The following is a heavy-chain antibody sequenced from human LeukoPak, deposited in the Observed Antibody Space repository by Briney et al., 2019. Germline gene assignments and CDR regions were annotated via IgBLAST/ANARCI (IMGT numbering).Heavy chain of an antibody. J-gene: IGHJ3*02. CDR2: IYHRGGT. Sequence: SETLSLTCSVSGVSISSYYWSWIRQPPGKGLEWIGYIYHRGGTYYNPSLKSRVTISGDKSKNQFSLKLSSVTAADTAVYYCARGTYDYSDAFDIWGQGTMVTVSS. V-gene: IGHV4-59*12. CDR1: GVSISSYY. CDR3: ARGTYDYSDAFDI. D-gene: IGHD4-11*01.